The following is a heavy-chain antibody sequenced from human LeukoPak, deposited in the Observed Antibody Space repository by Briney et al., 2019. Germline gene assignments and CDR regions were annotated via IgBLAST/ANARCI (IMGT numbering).Heavy chain of an antibody. D-gene: IGHD2-15*01. CDR3: ARQSSGGSFDY. CDR2: INHSGST. V-gene: IGHV4-34*01. J-gene: IGHJ4*02. CDR1: GGSISSYY. Sequence: PSETLSLTCTVSGGSISSYYWSWIRQPPGKGLEWIGEINHSGSTNYNPSLKSRVTISVDTSKNQFSLKLSSVTAADTAVYYCARQSSGGSFDYWGQGTLVTVSS.